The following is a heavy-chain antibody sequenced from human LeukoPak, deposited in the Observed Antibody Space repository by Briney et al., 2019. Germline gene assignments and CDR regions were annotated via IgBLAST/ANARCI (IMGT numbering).Heavy chain of an antibody. CDR1: GGSITTYY. D-gene: IGHD6-19*01. CDR3: ARKLSSGWYGFDY. Sequence: PSETLSLTCTVSGGSITTYYWSWIRQPAGKGLEWIGRISTSGRTNYNPSLKSRATLSLDTSKNQFSLRLTSVTAADTAVYYCARKLSSGWYGFDYWGQGILATVAS. V-gene: IGHV4-4*07. CDR2: ISTSGRT. J-gene: IGHJ4*02.